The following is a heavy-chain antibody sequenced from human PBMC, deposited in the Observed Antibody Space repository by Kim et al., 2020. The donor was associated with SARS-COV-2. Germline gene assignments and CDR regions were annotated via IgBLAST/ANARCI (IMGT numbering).Heavy chain of an antibody. CDR3: ARVELVCCSSTSFTCTCNWFDP. J-gene: IGHJ5*02. CDR2: IIPIFGTA. D-gene: IGHD2-2*01. Sequence: SVKVSCKASGGTFSSYAISWVRQAPGQGLEWMGGIIPIFGTANYAQKFQGRVTITADESTSTAYMELSSLRSEDTAVYYCARVELVCCSSTSFTCTCNWFDPWGQGTLVTVSS. V-gene: IGHV1-69*13. CDR1: GGTFSSYA.